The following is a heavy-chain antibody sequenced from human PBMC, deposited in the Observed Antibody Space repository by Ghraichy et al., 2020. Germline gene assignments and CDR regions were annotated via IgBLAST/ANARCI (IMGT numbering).Heavy chain of an antibody. Sequence: SQTLSLTCTVSGGSISSSSYYWGWIRQPPGKGLEWIGSILYSGSTYYSPSLKSRVSISVDTSKKQFSLNLSSVTAADTAVYYCARHYNNYNWHVPPAYWGQGTLVTVSS. CDR3: ARHYNNYNWHVPPAY. CDR2: ILYSGST. V-gene: IGHV4-39*01. J-gene: IGHJ4*02. CDR1: GGSISSSSYY. D-gene: IGHD1-1*01.